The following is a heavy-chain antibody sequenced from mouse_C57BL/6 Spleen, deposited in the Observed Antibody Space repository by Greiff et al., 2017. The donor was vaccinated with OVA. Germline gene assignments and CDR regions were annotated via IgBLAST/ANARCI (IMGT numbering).Heavy chain of an antibody. J-gene: IGHJ4*01. CDR2: FHPYNDDT. Sequence: QVQLQQSGAELVKPGASVKMSCKASGYTFTTYPIEWMKQNHGKSLEWIGNFHPYNDDTKYNEKFKGNATLTVEKSSSTVYLELSRLTSDDSAVYYCATGGNFPYYAMDYWGQGTSVTVSS. D-gene: IGHD2-1*01. V-gene: IGHV1-47*01. CDR3: ATGGNFPYYAMDY. CDR1: GYTFTTYP.